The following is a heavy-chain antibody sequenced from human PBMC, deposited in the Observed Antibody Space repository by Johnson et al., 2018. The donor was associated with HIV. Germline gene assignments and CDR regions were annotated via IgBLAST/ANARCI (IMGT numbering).Heavy chain of an antibody. Sequence: VQLVESGGGLVQPGGSLRLSCAASGFTVSSNYMSWVRQAPGKGLEWVSVIYSGGSTYYADSVTGRFTISSDNSKYTLYLQMNRLRAEDTAVYYCTKDLYDSWVDVFDTWGQGTMVTVSS. CDR3: TKDLYDSWVDVFDT. D-gene: IGHD5/OR15-5a*01. J-gene: IGHJ3*02. V-gene: IGHV3-66*02. CDR2: IYSGGST. CDR1: GFTVSSNY.